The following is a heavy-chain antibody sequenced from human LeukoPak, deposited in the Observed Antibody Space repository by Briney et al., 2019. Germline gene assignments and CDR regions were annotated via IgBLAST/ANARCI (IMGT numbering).Heavy chain of an antibody. D-gene: IGHD5-12*01. CDR1: GFTFSRYG. V-gene: IGHV3-48*01. CDR3: ARSSGGTYFDY. Sequence: PGGSLRLSCAASGFTFSRYGMHWVRQAPGKGLEWLSYISGSSRTIYYADSVKGRFTISRDNAKNSLYLQMNSLRAEDTAVYYCARSSGGTYFDYWGQGTLVTVSS. J-gene: IGHJ4*02. CDR2: ISGSSRTI.